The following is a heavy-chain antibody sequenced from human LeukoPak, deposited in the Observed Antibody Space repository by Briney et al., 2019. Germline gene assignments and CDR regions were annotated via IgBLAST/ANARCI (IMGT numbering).Heavy chain of an antibody. CDR2: IRYDGTDK. CDR3: ARRVVVITAPFDC. D-gene: IGHD2-21*01. V-gene: IGHV3-30*02. Sequence: GGSLRLSCAASGFTSSSFGMHWVRQAPGKGLEWVAFIRYDGTDKYYADSVKGRFTISRDNSKNTLYLQMNSLTPEDTAVYYCARRVVVITAPFDCWGEVTVVTVSS. J-gene: IGHJ4*02. CDR1: GFTSSSFG.